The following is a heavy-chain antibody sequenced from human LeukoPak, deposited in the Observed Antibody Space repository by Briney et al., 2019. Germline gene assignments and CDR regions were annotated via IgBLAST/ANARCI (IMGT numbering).Heavy chain of an antibody. D-gene: IGHD6-13*01. Sequence: SVKVSCKASGGTFSSYAISWVRQAPGQGLEWMGRITPILGIANYAQKFQGRVTITADKSTSTAYMELSSLRSEDTAVYYCASDMGQQLVKWEPWGQGTLVTVSS. CDR3: ASDMGQQLVKWEP. V-gene: IGHV1-69*04. J-gene: IGHJ5*02. CDR1: GGTFSSYA. CDR2: ITPILGIA.